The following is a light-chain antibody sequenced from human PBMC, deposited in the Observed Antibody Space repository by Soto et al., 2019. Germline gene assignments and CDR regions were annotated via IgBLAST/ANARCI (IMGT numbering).Light chain of an antibody. J-gene: IGKJ3*01. Sequence: IQMTQSPSSVSASVGDRVTMTCRASQGVGGWLAWYQQKPGKVPKLLIYATSSLHSGVPSRFSGSGSGTDLTLSISSLQPEDFATYYCQQTHSLPLSFGPGTKVDI. CDR3: QQTHSLPLS. V-gene: IGKV1-12*01. CDR2: ATS. CDR1: QGVGGW.